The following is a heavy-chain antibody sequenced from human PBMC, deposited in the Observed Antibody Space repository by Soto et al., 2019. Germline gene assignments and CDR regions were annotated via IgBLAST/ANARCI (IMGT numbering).Heavy chain of an antibody. CDR3: ARGQTARSYYYYGMDV. D-gene: IGHD6-6*01. Sequence: QVQLQQWGAGLLKPSETLSLTCAVYGGSFSGYYWSWIRQPPGKGLEWIGEINHSGSTNYNPSLKSRVTISVDTSKNQFSLKLSSVTAADTAVYYCARGQTARSYYYYGMDVWGQGTTVTVSS. V-gene: IGHV4-34*01. J-gene: IGHJ6*02. CDR1: GGSFSGYY. CDR2: INHSGST.